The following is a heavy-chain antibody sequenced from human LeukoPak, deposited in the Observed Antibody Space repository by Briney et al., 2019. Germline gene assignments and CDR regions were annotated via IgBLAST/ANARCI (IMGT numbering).Heavy chain of an antibody. J-gene: IGHJ5*02. V-gene: IGHV1-8*01. CDR3: VRDGEGVAISVNYWFDP. CDR2: MNPNNGNT. D-gene: IGHD3-10*01. CDR1: GFKFTSYD. Sequence: GTSVKVSCKAVGFKFTSYDINWVRQASGQGLEWMGWMNPNNGNTGYAQKFQGRVTITRDTSTSTAYMELRGLTSDDTAVYYCVRDGEGVAISVNYWFDPWGQGTLVTVSS.